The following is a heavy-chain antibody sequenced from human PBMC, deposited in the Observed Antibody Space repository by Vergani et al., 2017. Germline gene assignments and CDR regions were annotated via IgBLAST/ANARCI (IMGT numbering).Heavy chain of an antibody. D-gene: IGHD6-13*01. Sequence: EVQLVESGGGLVQPGGSLRLSCAASGFTFSSYSMNWVRQAPGKGLEWVSYISSSSSTIYYADSVKGRFTIARDNAKNSLYLQMNSLRDEDTAVYYCASSIAAAGSEAYWGQGTLVTVSS. V-gene: IGHV3-48*02. CDR3: ASSIAAAGSEAY. J-gene: IGHJ4*02. CDR1: GFTFSSYS. CDR2: ISSSSSTI.